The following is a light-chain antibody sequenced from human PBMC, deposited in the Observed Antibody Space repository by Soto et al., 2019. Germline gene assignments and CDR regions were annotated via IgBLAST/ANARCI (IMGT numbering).Light chain of an antibody. V-gene: IGLV1-44*01. CDR2: SNN. Sequence: QSVLTQPPSASGTPGQRVTISCSGSSSNIGSNTVNWYQQLPGTAPKLLIYSNNQRPSGVPDRFSGSKSGTSASLAISGLQFEDEADYYCAAWDDSLNGHYVFGTGTKVTVL. CDR3: AAWDDSLNGHYV. J-gene: IGLJ1*01. CDR1: SSNIGSNT.